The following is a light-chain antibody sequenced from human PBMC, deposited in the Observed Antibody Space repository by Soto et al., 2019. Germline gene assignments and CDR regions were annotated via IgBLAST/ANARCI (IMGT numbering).Light chain of an antibody. CDR2: DAS. Sequence: DIQMTQSPSTLSASVGDRVTVTCRASHNVNMWLAWYQQKPGKAPKLLIYDASSLQSGVPSRFTGRGSGTEFTLTIKNLLPEDFATYYCQQSSSSPPITFGQGTRLEIK. CDR3: QQSSSSPPIT. V-gene: IGKV1-5*01. J-gene: IGKJ5*01. CDR1: HNVNMW.